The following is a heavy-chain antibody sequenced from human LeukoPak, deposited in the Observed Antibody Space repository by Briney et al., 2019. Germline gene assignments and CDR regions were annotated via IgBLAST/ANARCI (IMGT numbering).Heavy chain of an antibody. CDR3: AGNRWFGRYHDFDY. Sequence: GGSLRLSCAASGFTFSSYEMNWVRQAPGKGLEWVSYISSSGSTIYYADSVKGRFTISRDNAKNSLYLQMNSLRAEDTAVYYCAGNRWFGRYHDFDYWGQGTLVTVSS. CDR2: ISSSGSTI. J-gene: IGHJ4*02. D-gene: IGHD3-10*01. CDR1: GFTFSSYE. V-gene: IGHV3-48*03.